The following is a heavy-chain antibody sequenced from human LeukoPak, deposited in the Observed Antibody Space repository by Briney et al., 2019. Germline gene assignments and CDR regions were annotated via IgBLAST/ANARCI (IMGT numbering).Heavy chain of an antibody. Sequence: GGSLRLSCAASGFTFSNHDMHWVRQAPGKGLEWVGVISYDGSNKNYADSVKGRFTISRDNSKNTLYLQLNSLRTEDTAIYYCARKAFASGNYHWFDPWGQGTLVTVSS. CDR3: ARKAFASGNYHWFDP. J-gene: IGHJ5*02. CDR2: ISYDGSNK. V-gene: IGHV3-30*03. D-gene: IGHD3-10*01. CDR1: GFTFSNHD.